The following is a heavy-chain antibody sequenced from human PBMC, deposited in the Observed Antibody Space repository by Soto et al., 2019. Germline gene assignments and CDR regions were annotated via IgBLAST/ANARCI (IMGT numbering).Heavy chain of an antibody. CDR1: GFTFSTFG. CDR2: TWHDESNK. CDR3: AKDGPSWGKECDL. J-gene: IGHJ5*02. V-gene: IGHV3-33*06. Sequence: QVQLVESGGGVVQPGSSLRISCAASGFTFSTFGMHWVRQAPGKGLEWVAVTWHDESNKYYADSVKGRFTISRDNFRYTLYLQMKSLRDEDTAVYYCAKDGPSWGKECDLCGQGTLVIASS. D-gene: IGHD7-27*01.